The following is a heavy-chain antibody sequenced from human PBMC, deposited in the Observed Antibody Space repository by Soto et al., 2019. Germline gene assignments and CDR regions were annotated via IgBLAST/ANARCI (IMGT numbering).Heavy chain of an antibody. V-gene: IGHV3-74*01. J-gene: IGHJ4*02. Sequence: GGSLRLSCAASGFTFSSYWMHWVRQAPGKGLVWVSRINSDGSSTSYADSVKGRFTISRDNAKNTLYLQMNSLRAEDTAVCYCARGSIAAAGVYYWGQGTLVTVSS. CDR3: ARGSIAAAGVYY. CDR2: INSDGSST. CDR1: GFTFSSYW. D-gene: IGHD6-13*01.